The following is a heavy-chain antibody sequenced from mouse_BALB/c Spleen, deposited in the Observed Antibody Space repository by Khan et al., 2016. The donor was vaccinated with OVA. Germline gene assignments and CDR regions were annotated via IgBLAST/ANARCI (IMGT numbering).Heavy chain of an antibody. V-gene: IGHV5-9*03. J-gene: IGHJ3*01. CDR3: ARSNYGPFAY. CDR1: GFTFSSFT. Sequence: EVELVESGGGLVKPGGSLKLSCAASGFTFSSFTMSWVRQTPEKRLEWVASISSGGDNTYYPDSVKGRFTISRDNAKNNLYLQMSSLRSEDTAFYDCARSNYGPFAYWGQGTLVTVSA. CDR2: ISSGGDNT. D-gene: IGHD1-1*02.